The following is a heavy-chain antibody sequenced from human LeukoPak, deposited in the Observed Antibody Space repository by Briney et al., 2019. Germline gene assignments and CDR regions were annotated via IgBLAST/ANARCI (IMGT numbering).Heavy chain of an antibody. CDR3: ARGVREGSLDY. V-gene: IGHV3-53*01. CDR1: GFTVSCNY. J-gene: IGHJ4*02. Sequence: GGSLRHSCGASGFTVSCNYMTGVRQAPRKGLEWVSVIYRCGSTYYADSAEGRFTISRDNAKNTLYLQMKSVRVEDTAVYYCARGVREGSLDYWGQGTLVTVSS. D-gene: IGHD5-24*01. CDR2: IYRCGST.